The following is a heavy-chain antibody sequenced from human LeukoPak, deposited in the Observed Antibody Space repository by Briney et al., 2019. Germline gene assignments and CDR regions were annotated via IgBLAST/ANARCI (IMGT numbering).Heavy chain of an antibody. V-gene: IGHV5-51*01. Sequence: GESREISGKGSGYNFTSYWIGGGRQLPGKGVEWMGIIYPGDSDTRYSPSFQAQLTISADKSISTAYLQWSSLKASDTAMYYCTRGDGYNTYYFDYWGQGTLVTVSS. CDR1: GYNFTSYW. CDR3: TRGDGYNTYYFDY. J-gene: IGHJ4*02. D-gene: IGHD5-24*01. CDR2: IYPGDSDT.